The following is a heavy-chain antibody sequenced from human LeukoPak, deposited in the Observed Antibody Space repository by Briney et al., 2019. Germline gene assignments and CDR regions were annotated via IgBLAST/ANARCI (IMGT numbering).Heavy chain of an antibody. V-gene: IGHV4-4*02. CDR2: IYHSGST. CDR3: ARDLLAGSGGLGDY. Sequence: SETLSLTCAVSGGSISSSSWWSWVRQPPGKGLEWIGEIYHSGSTNYNPSLKSRVTISVDKSKNQFSLKLSSVTAADTAVYYCARDLLAGSGGLGDYWGQGTLVTVSS. CDR1: GGSISSSSW. D-gene: IGHD3-10*01. J-gene: IGHJ4*02.